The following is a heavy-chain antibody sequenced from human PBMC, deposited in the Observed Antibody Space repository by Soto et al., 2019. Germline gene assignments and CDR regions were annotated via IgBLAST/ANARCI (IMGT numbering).Heavy chain of an antibody. CDR3: ARQQTTVVTQAYFDP. CDR2: IYYSGRT. D-gene: IGHD2-21*02. CDR1: GESISSSSYY. J-gene: IGHJ5*02. V-gene: IGHV4-39*01. Sequence: PSETLSLTCIVSGESISSSSYYWGWIRQPPGKGLEWIGSIYYSGRTYYNPSFKSRVTISIDTSKNQFSLKLSSVTATDTAVYYCARQQTTVVTQAYFDPWGQGTLVTVSS.